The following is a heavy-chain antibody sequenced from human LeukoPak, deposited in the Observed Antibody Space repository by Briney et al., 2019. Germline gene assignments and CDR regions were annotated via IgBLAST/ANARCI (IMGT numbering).Heavy chain of an antibody. D-gene: IGHD3-3*01. Sequence: PGGSLRLSCAASGFTFSSYWMSWVRQAPGKGLEWLANIKQDGSEKYYVDSVKGRFTISRDNAKNSLYLQMNSLRAEDTAVYYCARDSDADYDFWSGYLSDYYYGMDVWGQGTTVTVSS. V-gene: IGHV3-7*01. J-gene: IGHJ6*02. CDR3: ARDSDADYDFWSGYLSDYYYGMDV. CDR2: IKQDGSEK. CDR1: GFTFSSYW.